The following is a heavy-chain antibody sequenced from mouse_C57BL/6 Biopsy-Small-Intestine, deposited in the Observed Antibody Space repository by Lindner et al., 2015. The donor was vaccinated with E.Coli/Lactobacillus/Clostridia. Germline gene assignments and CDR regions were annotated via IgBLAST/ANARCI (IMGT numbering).Heavy chain of an antibody. V-gene: IGHV1-59*01. CDR2: IDPSAGYT. Sequence: VQLQESGAELVRPGTSVKLSCKASGYTFTSYWMHWVKQRPGQGLEWIGEIDPSAGYTNYNQKFKGKATLTGDQSSSTAYMQLNSLTSEDSAVYYCAREGPWPFAYWGQGTLVTVSA. J-gene: IGHJ3*01. CDR3: AREGPWPFAY. CDR1: GYTFTSYW.